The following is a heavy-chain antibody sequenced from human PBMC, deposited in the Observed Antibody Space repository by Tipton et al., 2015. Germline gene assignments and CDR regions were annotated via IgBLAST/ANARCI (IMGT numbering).Heavy chain of an antibody. Sequence: SLRLSCVGSGFGFEDYAMHWVRQRPGKGLEWVSGVTWSGAALGYGDSVTGRFTISRDNAKNSLYLQMNSLRPEDTALYYCAKVRTRDGAMILHDWGQGTLVTVSS. CDR3: AKVRTRDGAMILHD. J-gene: IGHJ4*02. D-gene: IGHD1-26*01. CDR2: VTWSGAAL. V-gene: IGHV3-9*01. CDR1: GFGFEDYA.